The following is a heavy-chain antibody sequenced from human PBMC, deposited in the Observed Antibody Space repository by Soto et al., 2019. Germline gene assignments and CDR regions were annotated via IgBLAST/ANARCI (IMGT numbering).Heavy chain of an antibody. CDR3: AKGASSWYVDGMDV. CDR1: GSTFSSYR. J-gene: IGHJ6*02. CDR2: ISSGSSYM. Sequence: GGSLRLSCAGSGSTFSSYRMNWVRQAPGKGLEWVSSISSGSSYMYYADSVKGRFTVSRDNAKNSLFLQMNSLRAEDTAVYFCAKGASSWYVDGMDVWGQGTTVTVS. D-gene: IGHD6-13*01. V-gene: IGHV3-21*01.